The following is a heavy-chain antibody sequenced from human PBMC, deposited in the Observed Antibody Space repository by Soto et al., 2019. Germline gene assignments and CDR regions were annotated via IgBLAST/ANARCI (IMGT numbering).Heavy chain of an antibody. CDR1: GGSFRGYY. V-gene: IGHV4-34*01. D-gene: IGHD1-26*01. CDR3: SRGYSGSYRHFDY. Sequence: SETLSLTCAVYGGSFRGYYWSWIRQPPVKGLEWIGEIYHSGSTNYNPSLKSRVTISVDKSKNQFSLKLSSVTAADTAVYYCSRGYSGSYRHFDYWGQGTPVTVSS. CDR2: IYHSGST. J-gene: IGHJ4*02.